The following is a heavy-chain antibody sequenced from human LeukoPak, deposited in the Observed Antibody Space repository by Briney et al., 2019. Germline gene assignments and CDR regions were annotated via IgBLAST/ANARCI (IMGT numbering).Heavy chain of an antibody. V-gene: IGHV3-9*01. D-gene: IGHD2-2*01. CDR1: GFIFNNYA. Sequence: PGRSLRLSCAGSGFIFNNYAMHWVRQPPGKGLEWVSGISWNSGSIDYADSVKGRFTISRDNAKNSLYLQMNSLRAEDTAVYYCASLGYCSSTSCPLAVDYWGQGTLVTVSS. CDR2: ISWNSGSI. J-gene: IGHJ4*02. CDR3: ASLGYCSSTSCPLAVDY.